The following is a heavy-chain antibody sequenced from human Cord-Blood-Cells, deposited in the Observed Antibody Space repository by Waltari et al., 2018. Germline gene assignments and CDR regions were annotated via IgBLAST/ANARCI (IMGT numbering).Heavy chain of an antibody. CDR2: NNHSGST. V-gene: IGHV4-34*01. J-gene: IGHJ4*02. D-gene: IGHD3-10*01. CDR1: GGSFSGYY. CDR3: ARGQRNYYGSGSYDY. Sequence: QVQLQQWGAGLLKPSETLSLTCAVYGGSFSGYYWSWIRQPPWKGLEWIGENNHSGSTNYTPSLKSRVTIAVDTSKNQFSLKLSSVTAADTAVYYCARGQRNYYGSGSYDYWGQGTLVTVSS.